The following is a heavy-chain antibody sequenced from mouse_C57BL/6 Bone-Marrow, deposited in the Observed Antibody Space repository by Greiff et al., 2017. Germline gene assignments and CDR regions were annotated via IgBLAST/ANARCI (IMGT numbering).Heavy chain of an antibody. CDR3: TIYYDYVYFDY. Sequence: VQLQQSGAELVRPGASVKLSCTASGFNIKDDYMHWVKQRPEQGLEWIGWIDPENGDTEYALKFQGKATIPADTSSNTAYLQLSSLTSEDTAVYYCTIYYDYVYFDYWGQGTTLTVSS. CDR2: IDPENGDT. CDR1: GFNIKDDY. D-gene: IGHD2-4*01. J-gene: IGHJ2*01. V-gene: IGHV14-4*01.